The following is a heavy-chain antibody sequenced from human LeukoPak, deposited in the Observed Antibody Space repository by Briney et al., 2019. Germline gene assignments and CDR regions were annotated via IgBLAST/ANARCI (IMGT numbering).Heavy chain of an antibody. CDR3: AMCTSCYTPYYYYYMDV. V-gene: IGHV3-15*01. CDR2: IKSKTDGGTT. CDR1: GGSISSYY. J-gene: IGHJ6*03. Sequence: ETLSLTCTVSGGSISSYYWIWIRQPPGKGLEWVGRIKSKTDGGTTDYAAPVKGRFTISRDDSKNTLYLQMNSLRAEDTAVYYCAMCTSCYTPYYYYYMDVWGKGTTVTVSS. D-gene: IGHD2-2*02.